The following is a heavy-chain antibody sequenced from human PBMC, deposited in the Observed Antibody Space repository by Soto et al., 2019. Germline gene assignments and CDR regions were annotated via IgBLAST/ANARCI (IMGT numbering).Heavy chain of an antibody. CDR2: ISYTVDA. J-gene: IGHJ4*02. CDR1: AGSISRYY. Sequence: PSETLSLTCSVSAGSISRYYWGWVRQSPGEGLEWIAHISYTVDASYNPSLKSRVTISLDTSKNQIALSLVSVTAADTAVYYCVGSLMSRAMESFDYWGQGTLVTVSS. D-gene: IGHD5-18*01. CDR3: VGSLMSRAMESFDY. V-gene: IGHV4-59*01.